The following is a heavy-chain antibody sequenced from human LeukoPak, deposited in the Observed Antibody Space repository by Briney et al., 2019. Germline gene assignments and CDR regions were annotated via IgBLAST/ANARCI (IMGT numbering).Heavy chain of an antibody. J-gene: IGHJ3*02. Sequence: GGSLRLSCAASGFTFSSYAMSWVRQAPGKGLEWVSAISGSGGSTYYADSVKGRFTISRDNAKNSLYLQMNSLRAEDMALYYCAKGSNLEYSSSSLPRGDAFDIWGQGTMVTVSS. CDR1: GFTFSSYA. CDR3: AKGSNLEYSSSSLPRGDAFDI. V-gene: IGHV3-23*01. D-gene: IGHD6-6*01. CDR2: ISGSGGST.